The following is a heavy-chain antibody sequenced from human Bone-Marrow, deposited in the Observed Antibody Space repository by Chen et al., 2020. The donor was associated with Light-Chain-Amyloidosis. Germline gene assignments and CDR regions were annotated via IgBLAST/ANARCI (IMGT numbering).Heavy chain of an antibody. CDR2: IANDGSEK. D-gene: IGHD2-15*01. CDR3: ARVGRGTFDY. V-gene: IGHV3-7*01. J-gene: IGHJ4*02. CDR1: GFSFSSYW. Sequence: VQLVESGGGLVQPGGSLGLSCVASGFSFSSYWMGWVRQAPGKGPEWAANIANDGSEKYYVDSVKGRFTISRDNAQNSMFLHMNRLRVEDTAVYFCARVGRGTFDYWGQGILVTVYS.